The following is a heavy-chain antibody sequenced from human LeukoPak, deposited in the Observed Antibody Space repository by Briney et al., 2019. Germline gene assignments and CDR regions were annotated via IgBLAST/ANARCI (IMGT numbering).Heavy chain of an antibody. D-gene: IGHD2-2*01. J-gene: IGHJ4*02. CDR3: ARLPAYCSSTSCYYDY. CDR1: GFTFSSYG. CDR2: IRYDGSNK. Sequence: GGSLRLSCAASGFTFSSYGMHWVRQAPGRGLEWVAFIRYDGSNKYYADSVKGRFTISRDNSKNTLYLQMNSLRAEDTAVYYCARLPAYCSSTSCYYDYWGQGTLVTVSS. V-gene: IGHV3-30*02.